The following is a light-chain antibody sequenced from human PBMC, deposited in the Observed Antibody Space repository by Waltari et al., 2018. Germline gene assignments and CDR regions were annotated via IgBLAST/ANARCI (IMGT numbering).Light chain of an antibody. Sequence: DIQMTQSPSSLSASVGDRVTITCRASQNIFNFLNWYQQKPGKAPKLLIFAASSLQSGVPSRFSGSGSGTDFTFTISSLQPEDFATYYCQQSYTTPLTFGPGTKVDIK. J-gene: IGKJ3*01. V-gene: IGKV1-39*01. CDR3: QQSYTTPLT. CDR2: AAS. CDR1: QNIFNF.